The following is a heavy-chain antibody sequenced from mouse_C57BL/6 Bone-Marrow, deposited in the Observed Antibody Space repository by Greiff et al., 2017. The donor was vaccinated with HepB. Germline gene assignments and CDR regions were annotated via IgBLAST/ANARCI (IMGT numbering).Heavy chain of an antibody. Sequence: EVQLQQSGTVLARPGASVKMSCKTSGYTFTSYWMHWVKQRPGQGLEWIGAIYPGNSDTSYNQKFKGKAKLTAVTSASTAYMEVSSLTNEDSAVYYWIGNWDNLDYWGQGTTLPGSS. CDR2: IYPGNSDT. CDR3: IGNWDNLDY. CDR1: GYTFTSYW. V-gene: IGHV1-5*01. D-gene: IGHD4-1*01. J-gene: IGHJ2*01.